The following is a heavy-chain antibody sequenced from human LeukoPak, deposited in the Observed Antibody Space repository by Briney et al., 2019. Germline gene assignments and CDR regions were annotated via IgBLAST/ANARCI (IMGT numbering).Heavy chain of an antibody. V-gene: IGHV6-1*01. D-gene: IGHD2-21*02. J-gene: IGHJ5*02. CDR3: ARRLTQYNCFDP. CDR1: GDIVSSNSVT. Sequence: SQTLSLTCAISGDIVSSNSVTWNWIRQSPSRGLEWLGRTYYRSTWYNDYAVSVRGRITVNPDTSKNQFSLHLNSVTPEDTAVYYCARRLTQYNCFDPWGQGILVTVSS. CDR2: TYYRSTWYN.